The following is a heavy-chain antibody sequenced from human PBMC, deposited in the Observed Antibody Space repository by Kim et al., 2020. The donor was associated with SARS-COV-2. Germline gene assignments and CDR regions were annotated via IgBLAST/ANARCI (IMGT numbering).Heavy chain of an antibody. CDR2: IKSKTDGGTT. D-gene: IGHD6-19*01. CDR3: TTESDIAVAGSNYYYGMDV. V-gene: IGHV3-15*01. CDR1: GFTFSNAW. Sequence: GGSLRLSCAASGFTFSNAWMSWVRQAPGKGLEWVGRIKSKTDGGTTDYAAPVKGRFTISRDDSKNTLYLQMNRLKTEDTAVYYCTTESDIAVAGSNYYYGMDVWGQGTTVTVSS. J-gene: IGHJ6*02.